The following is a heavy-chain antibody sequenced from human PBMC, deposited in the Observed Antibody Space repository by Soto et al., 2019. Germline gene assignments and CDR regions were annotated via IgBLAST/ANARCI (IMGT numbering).Heavy chain of an antibody. Sequence: GGSLRLSCAASGFTFSNAWMSWVRQAPGKGLEWVGRIKSKTDGGTTDYAAPVKGRFTISRDDSKNTLYLQMNSLKTEDTAVYCCTTGRGESDAFDIWGQGTMVTVSS. J-gene: IGHJ3*02. CDR2: IKSKTDGGTT. D-gene: IGHD3-10*01. CDR1: GFTFSNAW. CDR3: TTGRGESDAFDI. V-gene: IGHV3-15*01.